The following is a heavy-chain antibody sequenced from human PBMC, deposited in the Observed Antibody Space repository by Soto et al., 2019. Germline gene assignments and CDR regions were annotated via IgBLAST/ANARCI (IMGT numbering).Heavy chain of an antibody. CDR2: MNPNSGNT. Sequence: QVQLVQSGAEVKKPGASVQVSCKASGYTFTRYDINWVRPATGHGLEWMGWMNPNSGNTGYAQKFQGRVTMTRNTAKSTAYRELRSLRTEDTAVYDRAGAPTSSWLDHDQREGWGKGTTVTVSS. CDR1: GYTFTRYD. V-gene: IGHV1-8*01. J-gene: IGHJ6*04. D-gene: IGHD6-13*01. CDR3: AGAPTSSWLDHDQREG.